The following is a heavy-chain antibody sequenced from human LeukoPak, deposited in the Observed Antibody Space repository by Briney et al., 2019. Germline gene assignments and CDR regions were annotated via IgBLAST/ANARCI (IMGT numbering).Heavy chain of an antibody. J-gene: IGHJ3*02. V-gene: IGHV3-23*01. CDR1: GFTFSSYA. D-gene: IGHD1-26*01. CDR3: AKDQIVGATKGCAFDI. CDR2: ISGSCGST. Sequence: PGGSLRLSCAASGFTFSSYAMSWVRQAPGKGLEWVSAISGSCGSTYYADSVKGRFTISRDNSKNTLYLQMNSLRAEDTAVYYCAKDQIVGATKGCAFDIWGQGTMVTVSS.